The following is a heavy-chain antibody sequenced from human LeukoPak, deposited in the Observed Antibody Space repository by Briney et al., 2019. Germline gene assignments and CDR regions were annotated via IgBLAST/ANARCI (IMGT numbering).Heavy chain of an antibody. CDR3: ARSNRRDGLDY. D-gene: IGHD5-24*01. Sequence: TSETLSLTCTVSGGSISSGGYYWSWIRQPAGKGLEWIGRIYTSGSTNYNPSLKSRVTMSVDTSKNQFSLKLSSVTAADTAVYYCARSNRRDGLDYWGQGTLVTVSS. CDR1: GGSISSGGYY. CDR2: IYTSGST. V-gene: IGHV4-61*02. J-gene: IGHJ4*02.